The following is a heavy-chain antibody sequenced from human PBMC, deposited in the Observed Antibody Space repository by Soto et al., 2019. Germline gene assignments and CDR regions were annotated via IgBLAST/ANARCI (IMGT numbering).Heavy chain of an antibody. D-gene: IGHD1-26*01. CDR2: ISGSGGST. CDR3: ARPSSGSYRNDAFDI. V-gene: IGHV3-23*01. J-gene: IGHJ3*02. Sequence: GGSLRLSCAASGFTFSSYAMSWVRQAPGKGLEWVSAISGSGGSTYYADSVKGRFTISRDNSKNTLYLQMNSLRAEDTAVYYCARPSSGSYRNDAFDIWGQGTMVTVSS. CDR1: GFTFSSYA.